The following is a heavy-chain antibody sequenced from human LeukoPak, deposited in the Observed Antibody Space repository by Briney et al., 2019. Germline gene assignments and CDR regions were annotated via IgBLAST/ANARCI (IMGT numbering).Heavy chain of an antibody. Sequence: GASVNVSCKASGYTFTSYGISWVRQAPGQGLEWMGWISAYNGNTNYAQKLQGRVTMTTDTSTSTAYMELRSLRSDDTAVYYCAKTGTTVYYYYYMDVWGKGTTVTVSS. D-gene: IGHD1-7*01. CDR3: AKTGTTVYYYYYMDV. CDR2: ISAYNGNT. CDR1: GYTFTSYG. J-gene: IGHJ6*03. V-gene: IGHV1-18*01.